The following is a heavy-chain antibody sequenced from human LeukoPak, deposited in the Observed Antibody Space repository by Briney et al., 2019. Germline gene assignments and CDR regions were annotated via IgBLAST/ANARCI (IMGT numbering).Heavy chain of an antibody. CDR3: ARNHGGWFDS. D-gene: IGHD4-23*01. V-gene: IGHV4-59*01. CDR1: GGSISNFY. CDR2: IYYSGTT. J-gene: IGHJ5*01. Sequence: SETLSLTCTVSGGSISNFYWSWIRQPPGKGLEWIGYIYYSGTTKYNPSLKSRVTISVDTSKNQFSLKLNSVTAADTAVYYCARNHGGWFDSWGQGTLVTVSS.